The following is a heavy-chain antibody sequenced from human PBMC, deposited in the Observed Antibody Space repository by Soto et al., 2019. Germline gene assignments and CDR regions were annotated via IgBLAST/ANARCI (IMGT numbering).Heavy chain of an antibody. J-gene: IGHJ2*01. CDR2: IYSGGST. CDR1: GFTVTNKY. D-gene: IGHD4-17*01. Sequence: EVQLVESGGGLIQPGGSLRLSCAASGFTVTNKYMTWVRQAPGKGLEWVSIIYSGGSTSYADSVKGRFTISRDNSKDILYLKINSLRAEDTAVYYCARVDYGDYGWYFDLWGRGTLVTVSS. CDR3: ARVDYGDYGWYFDL. V-gene: IGHV3-53*01.